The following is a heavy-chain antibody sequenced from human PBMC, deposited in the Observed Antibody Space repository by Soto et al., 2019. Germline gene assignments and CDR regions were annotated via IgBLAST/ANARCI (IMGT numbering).Heavy chain of an antibody. V-gene: IGHV1-69*13. CDR3: AREVSGFGY. J-gene: IGHJ4*01. Sequence: SVKVSCKPSGGTFSSYPISCGRQAPGQGLEWMGGIIPIFGTANYGQQFQGRVTITADESTSTAYMELSSLISEDTAGYYCAREVSGFGYWRHGTLVTVSS. CDR2: IIPIFGTA. CDR1: GGTFSSYP. D-gene: IGHD3-10*01.